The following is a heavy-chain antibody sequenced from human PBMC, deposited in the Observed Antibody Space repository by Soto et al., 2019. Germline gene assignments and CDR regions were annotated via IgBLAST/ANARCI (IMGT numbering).Heavy chain of an antibody. Sequence: GSLRLSCAASGFIFSSYDVHWVRQAPGKGLEWVSVITTTGDTYYAASVKGRFTISRENSENSLYLQMNSLRAEDTAVYYCARAPLGYCSSTSCYLSYWGQGTLVTVSS. V-gene: IGHV3-13*01. CDR1: GFIFSSYD. D-gene: IGHD2-2*01. J-gene: IGHJ4*02. CDR2: ITTTGDT. CDR3: ARAPLGYCSSTSCYLSY.